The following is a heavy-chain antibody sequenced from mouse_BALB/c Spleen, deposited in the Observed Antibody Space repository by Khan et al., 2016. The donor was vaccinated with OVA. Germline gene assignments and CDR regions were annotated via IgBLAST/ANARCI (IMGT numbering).Heavy chain of an antibody. CDR3: ARPSDNSGSFLAY. Sequence: QVQLQQSGAELVRPGASVKLSCKTSGYIFTSYWIHWVKQRSGQGLEWIARIYPGTGSTHYNEKFKGKATLTADKSSSTAYMQLSRLKSEDSAVYFCARPSDNSGSFLAYWGQGTLVTGSA. D-gene: IGHD3-2*01. J-gene: IGHJ3*01. CDR1: GYIFTSYW. V-gene: IGHV1S132*01. CDR2: IYPGTGST.